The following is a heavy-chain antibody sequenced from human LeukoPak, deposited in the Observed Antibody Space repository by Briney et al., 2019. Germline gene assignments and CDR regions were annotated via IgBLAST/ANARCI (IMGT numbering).Heavy chain of an antibody. V-gene: IGHV4-34*01. CDR2: INHSGST. Sequence: PSETLSLTCAVYGGSFSGYYWSRIRQPPGKGLEWIGEINHSGSTNYNPSLKSRVTISVDTSKNQFSLKLSSVTAADTAVYYCARRRYYYDSSGYNRYFDYWGQGTLVTVSS. CDR1: GGSFSGYY. D-gene: IGHD3-22*01. CDR3: ARRRYYYDSSGYNRYFDY. J-gene: IGHJ4*02.